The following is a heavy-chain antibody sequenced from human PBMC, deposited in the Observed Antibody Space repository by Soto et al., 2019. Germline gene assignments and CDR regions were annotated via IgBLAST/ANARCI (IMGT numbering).Heavy chain of an antibody. CDR3: ARHRGYTNSYYYYYYMDV. CDR2: IYYSGST. D-gene: IGHD6-6*01. Sequence: SETLSLTCTVSGGSISSYYWSWIRQPPGKGLEWIGYIYYSGSTNFNPSLKSRVTVSVDASKTQFSLRLSSVTAADTAVYYCARHRGYTNSYYYYYYMDVWGKGTTVTVSS. J-gene: IGHJ6*03. V-gene: IGHV4-59*08. CDR1: GGSISSYY.